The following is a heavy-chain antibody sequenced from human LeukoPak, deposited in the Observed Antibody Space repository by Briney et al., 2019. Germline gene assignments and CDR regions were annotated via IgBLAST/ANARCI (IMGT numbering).Heavy chain of an antibody. D-gene: IGHD5-18*01. CDR2: IYYSGST. J-gene: IGHJ4*02. Sequence: PSETLSLTCTVSGGSISSYYWSWIRQPPGKGLEWIGYIYYSGSTNYNPSLKSRVTISVDTSKNQFSLKLSPVTAADTAVYYCAREDYSYGPAGFDYWGQGTLVTVSS. V-gene: IGHV4-59*01. CDR3: AREDYSYGPAGFDY. CDR1: GGSISSYY.